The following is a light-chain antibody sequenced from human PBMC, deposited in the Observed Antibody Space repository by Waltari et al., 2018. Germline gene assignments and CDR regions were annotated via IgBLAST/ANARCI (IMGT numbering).Light chain of an antibody. J-gene: IGKJ2*01. CDR3: QQYSRWPPYT. V-gene: IGKV3-15*01. Sequence: EIVMTQSPATLSVSPGERATLSCRASQSVSINLAWYQQKPGQAPRLLIYGASTRATGIPARFSGSGSGTEFTLTISSLQSEDFAVYYCQQYSRWPPYTFGQGTKLEIK. CDR1: QSVSIN. CDR2: GAS.